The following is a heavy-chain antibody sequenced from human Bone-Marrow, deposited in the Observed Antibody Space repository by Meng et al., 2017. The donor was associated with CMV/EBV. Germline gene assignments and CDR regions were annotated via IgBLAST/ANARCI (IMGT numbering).Heavy chain of an antibody. V-gene: IGHV4-34*01. Sequence: SETLSLTCAVYGGSFSGYYWSWIRQPPGKGLEWIGEINHSGSTNYNPSLQSRVTISVDKSKNQFSLKLGSVTAADTAVYYCAGGRIVVVPAAITWFDPSGQGTLVTVSS. CDR1: GGSFSGYY. J-gene: IGHJ5*02. D-gene: IGHD2-2*02. CDR3: AGGRIVVVPAAITWFDP. CDR2: INHSGST.